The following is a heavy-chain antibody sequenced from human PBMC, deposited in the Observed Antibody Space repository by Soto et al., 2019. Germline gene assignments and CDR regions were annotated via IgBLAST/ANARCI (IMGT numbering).Heavy chain of an antibody. CDR2: IAYDGRNK. V-gene: IGHV3-30*04. CDR3: ARELERVFDY. CDR1: GFTFSSYA. J-gene: IGHJ4*02. Sequence: GGSLRLSCAASGFTFSSYAMHWVRQAPGKGLEWVAVIAYDGRNKYYADSVKGRFTISRDNSKNTLYLQMNSLRIEDTAVYYCARELERVFDYWGQGTXVTVSS. D-gene: IGHD1-1*01.